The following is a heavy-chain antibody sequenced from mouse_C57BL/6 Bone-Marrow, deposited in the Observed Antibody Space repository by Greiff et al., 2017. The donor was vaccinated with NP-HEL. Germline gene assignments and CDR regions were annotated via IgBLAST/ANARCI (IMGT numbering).Heavy chain of an antibody. D-gene: IGHD1-1*01. CDR2: IYPGDGDT. CDR3: ARGRIYVGAY. V-gene: IGHV1-82*01. J-gene: IGHJ3*01. Sequence: VQRVESGPELVKPGASVKISCKASGYAFSSSWMNWVKQRPGKGLEWIGRIYPGDGDTNYNGKFKGKATLTADKSSSTAYMQLSSLTSEDSAVYFCARGRIYVGAYWGQGTLVTVSA. CDR1: GYAFSSSW.